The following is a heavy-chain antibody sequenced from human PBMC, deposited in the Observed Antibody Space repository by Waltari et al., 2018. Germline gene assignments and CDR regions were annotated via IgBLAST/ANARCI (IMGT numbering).Heavy chain of an antibody. Sequence: QVQLVQSGAEVKKPGSSVQVSCKASGGTFSSYAISWVRQAPGQGLEWMGGIIPIFGTANYAQKFQGRVTITTDESTSTAYMELSSLRSEDTAVYYCASDRDPPLYSGSSTPWFDPWGQGTLVTVSS. CDR3: ASDRDPPLYSGSSTPWFDP. V-gene: IGHV1-69*05. D-gene: IGHD1-26*01. CDR1: GGTFSSYA. J-gene: IGHJ5*02. CDR2: IIPIFGTA.